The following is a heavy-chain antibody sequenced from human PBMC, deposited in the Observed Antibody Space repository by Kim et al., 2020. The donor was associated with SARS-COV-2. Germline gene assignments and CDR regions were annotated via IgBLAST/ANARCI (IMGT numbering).Heavy chain of an antibody. CDR3: ARALRDLWFGEFDY. D-gene: IGHD3-10*01. Sequence: ASVKVSCKASGYTFTSYAMHWVRQAPGQRLEWMGWINAGNGNTKYSQKFQGRVTITRDTSASTAYMELSSLRSEDTAVYYCARALRDLWFGEFDYWGQGTLVTVSS. J-gene: IGHJ4*02. CDR1: GYTFTSYA. V-gene: IGHV1-3*01. CDR2: INAGNGNT.